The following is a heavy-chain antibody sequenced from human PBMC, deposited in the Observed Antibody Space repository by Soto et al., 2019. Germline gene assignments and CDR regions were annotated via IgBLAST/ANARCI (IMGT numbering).Heavy chain of an antibody. V-gene: IGHV3-72*01. D-gene: IGHD3-22*01. CDR1: GFTLSDHS. CDR2: SRDKAQGYST. CDR3: VSATYFSDSSGYTRCLDY. J-gene: IGHJ4*02. Sequence: EVQLVESGGGLVQPGGSLRLSCAGSGFTLSDHSIDWVRQAPGKGLEWVGRSRDKAQGYSTAYAASVKGRFTTSRDESKTSMYLQMNSLKTEDTAVYYCVSATYFSDSSGYTRCLDYWGQGTLVTVSS.